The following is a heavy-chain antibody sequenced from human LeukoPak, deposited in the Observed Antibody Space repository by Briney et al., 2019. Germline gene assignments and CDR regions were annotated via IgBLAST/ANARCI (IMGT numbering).Heavy chain of an antibody. CDR2: INPSGNTT. V-gene: IGHV1-46*01. J-gene: IGHJ5*02. CDR1: GYTFTSYY. D-gene: IGHD5-24*01. CDR3: ARPQSPRDGYSEFDP. Sequence: ASVKVSCKASGYTFTSYYMSWVRQAPGQGLEWTGIINPSGNTTSYAQKFQGRVTMTRDMSTSTVYMELGSLRSEDTAVYYCARPQSPRDGYSEFDPWGQGTLVTVSS.